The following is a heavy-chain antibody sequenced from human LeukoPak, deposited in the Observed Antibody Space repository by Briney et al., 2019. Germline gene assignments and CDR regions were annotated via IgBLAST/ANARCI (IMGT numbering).Heavy chain of an antibody. D-gene: IGHD1-7*01. Sequence: SETLSLTCTVSGYSISSGYYWGWIRQPPGKGLEWIGSIYHSGSTYYNPSLKSRVTMSLDTSKNQFSLKLRSVTAADTAVYYCARLYGNYQNYFDYWGQGTLVTVSS. CDR3: ARLYGNYQNYFDY. CDR1: GYSISSGYY. CDR2: IYHSGST. J-gene: IGHJ4*02. V-gene: IGHV4-38-2*02.